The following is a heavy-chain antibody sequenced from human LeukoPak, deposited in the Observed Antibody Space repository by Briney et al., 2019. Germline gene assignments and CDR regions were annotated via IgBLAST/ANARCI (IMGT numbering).Heavy chain of an antibody. CDR1: GFTFSSYA. D-gene: IGHD2-15*01. Sequence: GGSLRLSCAASGFTFSSYAMSWVRQAPGKGLEWVSAISGSGGSTYYADSVKGRFAISRDNSKNTLYLQMNSLRAEDTAVYYCAKDPSGGSCYPDYWGQGTLVTVSS. J-gene: IGHJ4*02. CDR3: AKDPSGGSCYPDY. CDR2: ISGSGGST. V-gene: IGHV3-23*01.